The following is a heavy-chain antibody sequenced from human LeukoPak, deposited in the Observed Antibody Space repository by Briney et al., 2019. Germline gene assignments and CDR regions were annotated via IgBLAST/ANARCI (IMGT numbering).Heavy chain of an antibody. V-gene: IGHV1-2*04. Sequence: ASVKVSCKASGYTFTGYYMHWVRQAPGQGLEWMGWINPNSGGTNYAQEFQGWVTMTRDTSISTAYMELSRLRSDDTAVYYCARGGEEGATPPYYWGQGTLVTVSS. CDR1: GYTFTGYY. CDR2: INPNSGGT. J-gene: IGHJ4*02. CDR3: ARGGEEGATPPYY. D-gene: IGHD1-26*01.